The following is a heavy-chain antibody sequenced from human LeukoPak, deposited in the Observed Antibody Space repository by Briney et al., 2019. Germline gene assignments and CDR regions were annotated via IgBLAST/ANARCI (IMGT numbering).Heavy chain of an antibody. J-gene: IGHJ6*02. CDR2: IYYSGST. Sequence: PSETLSLTCTVSGGSISSYYWSWIRQPPGKGLEWIGYIYYSGSTNYNPSLKSRVTISVDTSKNQFSLKLSSVTTADTAVYYCARGRGYGMDVWGQGTTVTVSS. CDR3: ARGRGYGMDV. V-gene: IGHV4-59*01. CDR1: GGSISSYY.